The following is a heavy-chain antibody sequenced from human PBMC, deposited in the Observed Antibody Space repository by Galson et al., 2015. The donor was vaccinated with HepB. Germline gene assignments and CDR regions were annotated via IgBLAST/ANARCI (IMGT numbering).Heavy chain of an antibody. Sequence: QSGAEVKKPGESLKISCKGSGYNFATYWIGWVRQMPGKGLEWMGIIFPGDSQTTYSPSFQGQVTFSADNSLSTAYLQWSSLKASDTAMYYCARRDARGAIRNAFDVWGQGTMVTVSS. V-gene: IGHV5-51*01. CDR2: IFPGDSQT. CDR3: ARRDARGAIRNAFDV. J-gene: IGHJ3*01. CDR1: GYNFATYW. D-gene: IGHD3-16*02.